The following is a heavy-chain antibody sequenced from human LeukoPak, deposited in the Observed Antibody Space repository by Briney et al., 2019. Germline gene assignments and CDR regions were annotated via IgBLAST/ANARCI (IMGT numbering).Heavy chain of an antibody. V-gene: IGHV5-51*01. CDR3: VRESGYSSGWYPY. D-gene: IGHD6-19*01. CDR2: IYPGDSDS. Sequence: GESLKISCKGSGSTFTNYWIAWVRQMPGKGLEWMGMIYPGDSDSRYSPSFQGQVTFSADKSISTAYLQWSSLKASDSAMYYCVRESGYSSGWYPYWGQGTLVTVSS. CDR1: GSTFTNYW. J-gene: IGHJ4*02.